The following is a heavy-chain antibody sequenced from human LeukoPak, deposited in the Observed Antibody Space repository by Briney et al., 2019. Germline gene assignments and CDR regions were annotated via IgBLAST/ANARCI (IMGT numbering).Heavy chain of an antibody. D-gene: IGHD3-16*01. V-gene: IGHV3-53*01. Sequence: GGSLRLSCAASGFTVSSNYMSWVRQAPGKGLEWVSVIYSGCSTYYADSVKGRFTISRDNSKNTLYLQMNSLRAEDTAVYYCASHTAYDAFDIWGQGKMVTVSS. J-gene: IGHJ3*02. CDR3: ASHTAYDAFDI. CDR1: GFTVSSNY. CDR2: IYSGCST.